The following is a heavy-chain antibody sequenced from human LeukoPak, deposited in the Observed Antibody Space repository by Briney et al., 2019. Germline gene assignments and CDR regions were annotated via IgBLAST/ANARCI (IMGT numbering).Heavy chain of an antibody. J-gene: IGHJ4*02. V-gene: IGHV3-30-3*01. D-gene: IGHD3-22*01. Sequence: PGGSLRLSCAASGFTFSSYAMHWVRQAPGKGLEWVAVISYDGSNKYYADSVKGRFTISRDNSKNTLYLQMNSLRAEDTAVYYCARDRALHRWKGYYYDSSGDYWGQGTLVTVSS. CDR3: ARDRALHRWKGYYYDSSGDY. CDR2: ISYDGSNK. CDR1: GFTFSSYA.